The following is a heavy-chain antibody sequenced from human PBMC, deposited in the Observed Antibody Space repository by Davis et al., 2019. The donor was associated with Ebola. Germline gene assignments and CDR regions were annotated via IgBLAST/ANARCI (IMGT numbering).Heavy chain of an antibody. CDR3: ARARGFDY. CDR1: GYTFTGYY. V-gene: IGHV3-21*01. CDR2: ISSSSSYI. J-gene: IGHJ4*02. Sequence: SCKASGYTFTGYYMHWVRQAPGKGLEWVSSISSSSSYIYYADSVKGRFTISRDNAKNSLYLQMNSLRADDTAMYYCARARGFDYWGQGTLVTVSS. D-gene: IGHD3-10*01.